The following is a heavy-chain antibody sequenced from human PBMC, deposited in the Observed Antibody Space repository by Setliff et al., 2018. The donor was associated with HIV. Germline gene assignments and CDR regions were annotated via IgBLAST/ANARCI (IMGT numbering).Heavy chain of an antibody. CDR3: ARFYGNYETDNWFDP. Sequence: SETLSLTCAVYGASFSDYYWTWIRQSPGKGLEWIGEINHSGDTNYNPSLKSRVTLSVDLSKNQFSLNLTSVSVADTAVYYCARFYGNYETDNWFDPWGHGILVTVSS. J-gene: IGHJ5*02. CDR2: INHSGDT. D-gene: IGHD3-3*01. CDR1: GASFSDYY. V-gene: IGHV4-34*01.